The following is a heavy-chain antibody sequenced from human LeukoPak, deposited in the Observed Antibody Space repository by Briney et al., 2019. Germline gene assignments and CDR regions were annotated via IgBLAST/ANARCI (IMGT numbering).Heavy chain of an antibody. CDR1: GFTFSSYA. V-gene: IGHV3-23*01. CDR3: AKNWGATIYYAFDI. CDR2: ISGSDGYT. J-gene: IGHJ3*02. D-gene: IGHD5-12*01. Sequence: PGGSLRLSCAASGFTFSSYAISWVRQAPGKGLEWVSAISGSDGYTYYADSVKGRFTISRDNSKNTLYLQMNSLRAEDTAVYYCAKNWGATIYYAFDIWGQGTMVTVSS.